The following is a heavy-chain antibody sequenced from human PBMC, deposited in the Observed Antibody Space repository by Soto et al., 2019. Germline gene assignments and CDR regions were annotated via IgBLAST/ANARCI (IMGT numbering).Heavy chain of an antibody. J-gene: IGHJ4*02. CDR3: ARDSGDGLDY. V-gene: IGHV3-7*04. Sequence: EVRLVESGGGLVQPGGSLRLSCAASGFTFSSYWMSWVRQAPGNGLEWVANIKKDGREKYYVDSLKGRFTISRDNAKNSLYLQMNSLRVEDTAMYYCARDSGDGLDYWGQGTLVTVSS. CDR1: GFTFSSYW. CDR2: IKKDGREK.